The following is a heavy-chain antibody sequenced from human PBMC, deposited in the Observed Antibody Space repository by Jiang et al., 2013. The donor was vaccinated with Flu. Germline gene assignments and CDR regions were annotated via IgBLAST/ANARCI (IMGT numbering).Heavy chain of an antibody. J-gene: IGHJ4*02. D-gene: IGHD5-18*01. CDR3: ARGVGGYSYGYILY. V-gene: IGHV1-69*01. CDR2: IIPIFGRT. CDR1: GGTLSSYA. Sequence: QLVESGAEVKKPGSSVRVSCKASGGTLSSYASNWVRQAPGQGLEWMGGIIPIFGRTEYAQKLQGRVTITADESTSTAYMELTGLRSEDTAVYYCARGVGGYSYGYILYWGRGTLVTVSS.